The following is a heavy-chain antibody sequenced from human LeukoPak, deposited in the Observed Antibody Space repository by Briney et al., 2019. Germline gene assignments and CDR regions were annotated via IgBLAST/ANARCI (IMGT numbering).Heavy chain of an antibody. V-gene: IGHV3-21*01. CDR1: GFTFSSYS. CDR3: ARDWPLYQNYFDY. Sequence: PGGSLRLSCAASGFTFSSYSMNWVRQAPGKVLEWVSSISSSSSYIYYADSVKGRFTISRDNAKNSLYLQMNSLRAEDTAVYYCARDWPLYQNYFDYWGQGTLVTVSS. D-gene: IGHD2-2*02. J-gene: IGHJ4*02. CDR2: ISSSSSYI.